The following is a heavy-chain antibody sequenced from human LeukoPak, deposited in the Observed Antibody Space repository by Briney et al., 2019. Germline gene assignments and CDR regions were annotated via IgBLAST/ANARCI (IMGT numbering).Heavy chain of an antibody. Sequence: ETLSLTCTVSGGSISSSSYYWGWIRQPPGKGLEWVSSIFASDDRTYYADSVKGRFTISRDNSKNTVCLQMNSLRAEDTAIYYCAKGQVRYSDCPYYFDSWGQGTLVTASS. CDR2: IFASDDRT. CDR1: GGSISSSSYY. D-gene: IGHD3-9*01. CDR3: AKGQVRYSDCPYYFDS. V-gene: IGHV3-23*01. J-gene: IGHJ4*02.